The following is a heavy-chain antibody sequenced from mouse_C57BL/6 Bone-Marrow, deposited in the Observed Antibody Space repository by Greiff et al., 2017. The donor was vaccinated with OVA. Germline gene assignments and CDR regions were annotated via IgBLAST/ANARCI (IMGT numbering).Heavy chain of an antibody. CDR1: GYTFTSYW. CDR3: AHNGSHHFYYATDY. CDR2: IYPGSGST. D-gene: IGHD1-1*01. V-gene: IGHV1-55*01. J-gene: IGHJ4*01. Sequence: QVQLQQPGAELVKPGASVKMSCKASGYTFTSYWITWVKQRPGQGLEWIGDIYPGSGSTNYNEKFKSKATLTVDKSSSTASMQLSSLTSEDSAVYYCAHNGSHHFYYATDYWGQGTSVTVSS.